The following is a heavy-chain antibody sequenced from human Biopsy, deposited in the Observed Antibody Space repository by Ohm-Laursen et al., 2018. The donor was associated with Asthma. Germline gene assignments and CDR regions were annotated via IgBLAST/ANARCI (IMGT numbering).Heavy chain of an antibody. CDR1: YGSITSGGYY. CDR2: IYYSGST. D-gene: IGHD6-19*01. V-gene: IGHV4-31*03. J-gene: IGHJ6*02. CDR3: AGDGSSVAGTPYGMDV. Sequence: SHTLSLTCTVSYGSITSGGYYWTWIRQHPGKGLEWIGFIYYSGSTYYNLSLKSRVSISVDTSKNQFSLKLSSVTAADTAVYYCAGDGSSVAGTPYGMDVWGQGTTVTVSS.